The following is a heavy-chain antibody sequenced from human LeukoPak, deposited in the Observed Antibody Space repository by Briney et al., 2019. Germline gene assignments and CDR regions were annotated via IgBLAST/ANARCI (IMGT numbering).Heavy chain of an antibody. V-gene: IGHV4-39*01. J-gene: IGHJ6*03. D-gene: IGHD3-3*01. CDR3: ARHRFWSGYYTGSRGYYYMDV. CDR2: IYYSGST. CDR1: GFTFSSYW. Sequence: GSLRLSCAASGFTFSSYWMHWVRQAPGKGLEWIGSIYYSGSTYYNPSLKSRVTISVDTSKNQFSLKLSSVTAADTAVYYCARHRFWSGYYTGSRGYYYMDVWGKGTTVTVSS.